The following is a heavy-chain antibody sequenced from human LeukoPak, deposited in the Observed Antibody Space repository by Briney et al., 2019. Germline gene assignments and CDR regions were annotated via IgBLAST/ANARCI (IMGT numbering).Heavy chain of an antibody. CDR3: ARVGDFWSGYYPVYYFDY. V-gene: IGHV4-39*06. D-gene: IGHD3-3*01. CDR1: DGSISSSTYY. CDR2: IYYSGST. Sequence: SETLSLTCTVSDGSISSSTYYWGWIRQPPGKGLEWIGSIYYSGSTYYNPSLKSRVTISIDTSKNQLPLKLSSVTAADTAVYYCARVGDFWSGYYPVYYFDYWGQGTLVTVSS. J-gene: IGHJ4*02.